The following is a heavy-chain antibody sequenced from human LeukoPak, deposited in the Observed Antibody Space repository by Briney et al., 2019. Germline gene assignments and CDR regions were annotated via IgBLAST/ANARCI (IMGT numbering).Heavy chain of an antibody. D-gene: IGHD5-12*01. CDR3: ARYSGYATY. V-gene: IGHV4-39*01. J-gene: IGHJ4*02. Sequence: SETLSLTCTVSGGSTTTSSFYSGSIRQPPGKGLAWIGSIHYSGGTYYNPSLKSGVTISVDTSKNQFSLKVSSVTAADTAVYYCARYSGYATYWGQGTLVTVSS. CDR1: GGSTTTSSFY. CDR2: IHYSGGT.